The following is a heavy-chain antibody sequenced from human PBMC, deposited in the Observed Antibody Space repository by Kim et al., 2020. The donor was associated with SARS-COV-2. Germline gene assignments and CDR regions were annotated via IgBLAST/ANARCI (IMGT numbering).Heavy chain of an antibody. Sequence: GGSLRLSCAASGFTFSSYGMHWVRQAPGKGLEWVADIWYDGSNKYYADSVKGRFTISRDNSKNTLYLQMNSMRAEDTAVYYSAREWELLGYFDYWGQGTLVTVSS. D-gene: IGHD1-26*01. CDR3: AREWELLGYFDY. CDR1: GFTFSSYG. CDR2: IWYDGSNK. V-gene: IGHV3-33*01. J-gene: IGHJ4*02.